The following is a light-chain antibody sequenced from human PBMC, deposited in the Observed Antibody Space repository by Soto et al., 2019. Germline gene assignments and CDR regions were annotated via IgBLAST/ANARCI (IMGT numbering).Light chain of an antibody. CDR2: GAS. Sequence: EIVLTQSPGTLSLSPGESGTLSCRAGQTLSSSSLAWYQQKPGQAPRLLIYGASNRASGIPDRFSGGGSGTDFTLTSSRLEPEDFSVYYCHQYGSSPLTFGGGTKVEI. CDR1: QTLSSSS. J-gene: IGKJ4*01. CDR3: HQYGSSPLT. V-gene: IGKV3-20*01.